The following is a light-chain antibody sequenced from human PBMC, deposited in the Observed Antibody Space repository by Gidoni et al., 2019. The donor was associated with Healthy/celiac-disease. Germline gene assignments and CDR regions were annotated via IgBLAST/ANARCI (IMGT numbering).Light chain of an antibody. CDR2: DAS. J-gene: IGKJ4*01. CDR3: QQYDNLPFT. CDR1: QDISNS. Sequence: DIQMTQSPSSLSASVGDRVTITCQASQDISNSLNWYQQKPGKAPKLLIYDASNLETGVPSRFSGSGSGTDFTFTISSLQPEDIATYYCQQYDNLPFTFGGXTKVEIK. V-gene: IGKV1-33*01.